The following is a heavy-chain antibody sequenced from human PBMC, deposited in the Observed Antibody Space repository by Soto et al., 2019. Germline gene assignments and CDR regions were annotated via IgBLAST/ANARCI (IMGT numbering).Heavy chain of an antibody. CDR2: IYHSGST. V-gene: IGHV4-30-2*01. Sequence: SETLSLTCAVSGGSISSGGYSWSWIRQPPGKGLEWIGYIYHSGSTYYNPSLKSRVTISVDRAKKQFSLKLSSVTAADTAVYYCARGMTTVTTLDYWGQGTLVTVSS. J-gene: IGHJ4*02. CDR3: ARGMTTVTTLDY. D-gene: IGHD4-17*01. CDR1: GGSISSGGYS.